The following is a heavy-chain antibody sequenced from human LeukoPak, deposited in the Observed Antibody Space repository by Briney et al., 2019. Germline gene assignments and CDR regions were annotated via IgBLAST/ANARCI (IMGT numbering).Heavy chain of an antibody. CDR1: GGSISSYY. CDR2: IYYSGST. CDR3: ARHAARFDY. Sequence: KPSETLSLTCTVSGGSISSYYWSWIRQPPGKGLEWIGYIYYSGSTNYNPSLKSRVTIPVDTSKNQFSLKLSSVTAADTAVYYCARHAARFDYWGQGTLVTVSS. D-gene: IGHD2-2*01. J-gene: IGHJ4*02. V-gene: IGHV4-59*01.